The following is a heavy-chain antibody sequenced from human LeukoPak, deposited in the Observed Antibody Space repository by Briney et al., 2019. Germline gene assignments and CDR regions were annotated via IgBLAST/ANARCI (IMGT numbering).Heavy chain of an antibody. CDR3: AREYYDSSGYYYGRYYFDY. J-gene: IGHJ4*02. CDR1: GFTFRTYW. Sequence: GGSLRLSCAASGFTFRTYWMSWVRQAPGKGLEWVANIKQDGNEKYYVDSVKGRFTISRDNSKNTLYLQMNSLRAEDTAVYYCAREYYDSSGYYYGRYYFDYWGQGTLVTVSS. D-gene: IGHD3-22*01. V-gene: IGHV3-7*01. CDR2: IKQDGNEK.